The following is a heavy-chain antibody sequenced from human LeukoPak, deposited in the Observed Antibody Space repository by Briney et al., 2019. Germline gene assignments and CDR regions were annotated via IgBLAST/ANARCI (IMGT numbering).Heavy chain of an antibody. V-gene: IGHV3-21*01. J-gene: IGHJ3*02. CDR2: ISSSSSYI. Sequence: GGSLRLSCAASGFTFSSYSMNWVRQAPGKGLEWVSSISSSSSYIYYADSVKGRFTISRDNAKNSLYLQMNSLRAEDTAVYYCARGSGAARPGAFDIWGQGTMVTVSS. CDR1: GFTFSSYS. D-gene: IGHD6-6*01. CDR3: ARGSGAARPGAFDI.